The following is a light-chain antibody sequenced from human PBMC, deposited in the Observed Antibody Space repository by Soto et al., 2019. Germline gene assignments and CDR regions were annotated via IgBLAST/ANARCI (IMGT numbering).Light chain of an antibody. CDR2: EVS. CDR3: CSYAGSNNYG. CDR1: SSDVGGYKY. V-gene: IGLV2-8*01. J-gene: IGLJ1*01. Sequence: QSVLTQPPSASGSPGQSVTISCTGTSSDVGGYKYVSWFQQHPGKAPKLMICEVSKRPSGVPDRFSGSRSGNTASLTVSGLQAEDEADYYCCSYAGSNNYGFGTGTKVTVL.